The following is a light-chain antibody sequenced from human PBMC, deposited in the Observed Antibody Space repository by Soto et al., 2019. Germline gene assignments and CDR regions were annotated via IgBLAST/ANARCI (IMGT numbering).Light chain of an antibody. CDR1: SSDVGGYNY. J-gene: IGLJ1*01. V-gene: IGLV2-8*01. CDR2: EVS. CDR3: CSYAGSNNFV. Sequence: SVLTHPPSSSGSPGQSVTISCTGTSSDVGGYNYVSWYQQHPGKAPKLMIYEVSKRPSGVPDRFSGSKSGNTASLTVTGLQAADEADYYCCSYAGSNNFVFGTGTKVTVL.